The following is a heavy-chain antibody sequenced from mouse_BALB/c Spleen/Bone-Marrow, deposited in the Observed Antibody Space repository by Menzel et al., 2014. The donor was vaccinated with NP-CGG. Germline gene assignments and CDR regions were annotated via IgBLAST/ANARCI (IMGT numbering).Heavy chain of an antibody. CDR2: IRNKANGYTT. D-gene: IGHD2-14*01. Sequence: EVMLMESGGGLAQPGGSLRLSCATSGFTFTDYYMSWVRQPLGKALEWLGFIRNKANGYTTEYSASVKGRFTISRDNSRSILYLQMNTLRAEDSATYYCARDNYRYDGWYFDVWGAGTTVTVSS. J-gene: IGHJ1*01. CDR3: ARDNYRYDGWYFDV. CDR1: GFTFTDYY. V-gene: IGHV7-3*02.